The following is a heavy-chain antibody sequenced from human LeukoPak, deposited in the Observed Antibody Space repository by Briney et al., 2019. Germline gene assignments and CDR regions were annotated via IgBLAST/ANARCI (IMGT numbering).Heavy chain of an antibody. D-gene: IGHD6-19*01. V-gene: IGHV4-59*01. J-gene: IGHJ4*02. CDR3: ARTPGIRSGWYVDY. Sequence: PSETLSLTCTVSGGSISSYYWSWIQQPPGKGLEWIGYIYYSGSTNYNPSLKSRVTISVDTSKNQFSLKLSSVTAADTAVYYCARTPGIRSGWYVDYWGQGTLVTVSS. CDR2: IYYSGST. CDR1: GGSISSYY.